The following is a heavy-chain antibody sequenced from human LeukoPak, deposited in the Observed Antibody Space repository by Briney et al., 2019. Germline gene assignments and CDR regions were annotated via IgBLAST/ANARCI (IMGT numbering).Heavy chain of an antibody. Sequence: GGSLRLSFAASGFTLSSYSMNWVPQAPGKGPEWVSSISSSSYIYYADSVKGRFTISRDNAKNSLYLQMNSLRAEDTAVYYCARAGYGDYSDYWGQGTLVTVSS. CDR3: ARAGYGDYSDY. CDR2: ISSSSYI. CDR1: GFTLSSYS. J-gene: IGHJ4*02. D-gene: IGHD4-17*01. V-gene: IGHV3-21*01.